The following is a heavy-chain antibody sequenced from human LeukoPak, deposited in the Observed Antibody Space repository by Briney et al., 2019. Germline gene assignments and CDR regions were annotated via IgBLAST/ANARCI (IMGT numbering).Heavy chain of an antibody. J-gene: IGHJ5*02. CDR3: ARWLDIIGHNWFDP. CDR2: IYYSGST. V-gene: IGHV4-59*12. D-gene: IGHD6-19*01. CDR1: GGSISSYY. Sequence: PSETLSLTCTVSGGSISSYYWSWIRQPPGKGLEWIGYIYYSGSTNYNPSLKSRVTISVDTSKNQFSLKLSSVTAADTAVYYCARWLDIIGHNWFDPWGQGTLVTVSS.